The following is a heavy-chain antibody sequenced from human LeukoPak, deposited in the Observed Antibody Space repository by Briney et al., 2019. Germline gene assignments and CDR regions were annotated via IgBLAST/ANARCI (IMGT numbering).Heavy chain of an antibody. Sequence: GASVKVSCKASGYTFTGYYMHWVRQAPGQGLEWMGLINPSGSSTSYAQKFQGRLSLTRDVSTSTDYMELSSLRSEDTAVYYCARDNSVGDTAWWFDPWGQGTLVTVSS. CDR2: INPSGSST. CDR3: ARDNSVGDTAWWFDP. V-gene: IGHV1-46*01. J-gene: IGHJ5*02. CDR1: GYTFTGYY. D-gene: IGHD1-26*01.